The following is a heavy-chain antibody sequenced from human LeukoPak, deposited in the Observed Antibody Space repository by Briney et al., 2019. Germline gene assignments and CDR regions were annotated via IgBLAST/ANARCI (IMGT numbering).Heavy chain of an antibody. Sequence: SETLSLTCTVSGGSISSSSYYWGWIRQPPGKGLEWIGSIYYSGSTYYNPPLKSRVTISVDTSKNQFSLKLSSVTAADTAVYYCARVLGTGYFQYFDYWGQGTLVTVSS. CDR1: GGSISSSSYY. CDR2: IYYSGST. CDR3: ARVLGTGYFQYFDY. D-gene: IGHD3/OR15-3a*01. V-gene: IGHV4-39*07. J-gene: IGHJ4*02.